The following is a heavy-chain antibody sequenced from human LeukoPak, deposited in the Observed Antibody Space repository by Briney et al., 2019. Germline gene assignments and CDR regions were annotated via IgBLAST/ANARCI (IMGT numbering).Heavy chain of an antibody. V-gene: IGHV4-34*01. Sequence: SETLSLTCAVYGGSFSGYYWSWIRQPPGKGLEWIGEINHSGSTNYNPSLQSRVAISVDTSKNQFSLKLSSLTDADMAVYYCARGRGCSGGRCYRWSFYNWFDPRGQPT. CDR1: GGSFSGYY. J-gene: IGHJ5*02. CDR3: ARGRGCSGGRCYRWSFYNWFDP. D-gene: IGHD2-15*01. CDR2: INHSGST.